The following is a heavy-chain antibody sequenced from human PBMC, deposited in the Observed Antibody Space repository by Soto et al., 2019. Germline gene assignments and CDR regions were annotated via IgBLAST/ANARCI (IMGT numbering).Heavy chain of an antibody. CDR3: ARVGSRDAYNYVLDH. CDR1: GRIFSSFP. J-gene: IGHJ1*01. CDR2: VISASGSV. V-gene: IGHV1-69*06. D-gene: IGHD5-18*01. Sequence: QVQVVQSGAEVKKPGSSVKISCKASGRIFSSFPTSWVRQVPGQGLEWMGGVISASGSVTYAPKFQGRVTITAVNTACIEYMGLTRVTSEDTAIYYCARVGSRDAYNYVLDHWGPGTMVTVSS.